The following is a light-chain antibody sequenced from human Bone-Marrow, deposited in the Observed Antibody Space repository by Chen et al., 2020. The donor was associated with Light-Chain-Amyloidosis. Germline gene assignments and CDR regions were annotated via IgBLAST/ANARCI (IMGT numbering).Light chain of an antibody. CDR3: AAWDDSVNGYV. J-gene: IGLJ1*01. Sequence: QSVLTQSPSASGPPGQRVTMSCSGSTSNLGSNSVNWYQQVPGTAPKLLIDSKNQRPSGVPDRCSGSKSGTSASLAISGLQSEDEAVYYCAAWDDSVNGYVFGAGTKVTVL. CDR2: SKN. CDR1: TSNLGSNS. V-gene: IGLV1-44*01.